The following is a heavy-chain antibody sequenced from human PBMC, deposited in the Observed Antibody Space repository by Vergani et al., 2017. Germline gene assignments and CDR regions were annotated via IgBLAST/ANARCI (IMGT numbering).Heavy chain of an antibody. CDR3: ARGNCGVNCPKYNWLAP. D-gene: IGHD2-21*01. V-gene: IGHV4-61*02. CDR1: GGSISSGDHC. CDR2: IYPNGNG. J-gene: IGHJ5*02. Sequence: QVKLQESGPGLLKPSQTLSLTCAVSGGSISSGDHCWTWIRQPAGRGLEWIGRIYPNGNGNYNESLRSRLTMSIDTSRSQFSLSLSSVTAADTAVYYCARGNCGVNCPKYNWLAPWGRGILVTVSS.